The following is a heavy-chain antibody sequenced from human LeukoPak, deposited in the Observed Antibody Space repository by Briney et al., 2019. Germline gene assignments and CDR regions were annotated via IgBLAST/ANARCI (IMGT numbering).Heavy chain of an antibody. CDR1: GFTFDDYA. CDR2: ISWEGDTT. CDR3: TRDTDYGSATNYFDS. Sequence: GGSLRLSCAASGFTFDDYAMHWVRQAPGKGREWVALISWEGDTTYYADSVRGRFTISRDNSKSSMYLQMNSLRTEDTAFYYCTRDTDYGSATNYFDSWGQGTLVSVSS. V-gene: IGHV3-43*01. J-gene: IGHJ4*02. D-gene: IGHD3-10*01.